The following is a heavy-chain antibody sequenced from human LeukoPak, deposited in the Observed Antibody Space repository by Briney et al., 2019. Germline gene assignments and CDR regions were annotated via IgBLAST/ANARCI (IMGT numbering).Heavy chain of an antibody. V-gene: IGHV4-34*01. D-gene: IGHD6-13*01. J-gene: IGHJ5*02. Sequence: SETLSLTCAVYGGSFSGYYWSWIRQPPGKGLEWIGEINHSGSTNYNPSLKSRVTISVDTSKNQFSLKLSSVTAADTAVYYCARYGIAAAGAWFDPWGQGTLVTVSS. CDR1: GGSFSGYY. CDR2: INHSGST. CDR3: ARYGIAAAGAWFDP.